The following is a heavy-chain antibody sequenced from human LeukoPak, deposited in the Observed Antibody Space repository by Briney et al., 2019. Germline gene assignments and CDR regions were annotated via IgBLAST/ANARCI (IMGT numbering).Heavy chain of an antibody. CDR3: ARDLVVSRRFFDY. Sequence: GGSLRLSCAASGFSFSSYGMHWVRQAPGKGLEWVAFIRHDGSNINYADSVKGRFTISRDNAKNTLYLQMNSLRAEDTAVYYCARDLVVSRRFFDYWGQGTLVTVSS. D-gene: IGHD2-15*01. CDR2: IRHDGSNI. CDR1: GFSFSSYG. J-gene: IGHJ4*02. V-gene: IGHV3-30*02.